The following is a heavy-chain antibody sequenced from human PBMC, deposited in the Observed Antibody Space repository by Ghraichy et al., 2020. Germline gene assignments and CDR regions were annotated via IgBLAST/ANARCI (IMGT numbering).Heavy chain of an antibody. CDR3: ARGVVIRLNAFDL. Sequence: GGSLRLSCEASGFIFSGYSTTWVRQAPGKGLVWVSSISSSTVYTDYADSVHGRFTISRDNVKMLVYLQMNSLRAEDTAVYYCARGVVIRLNAFDLWGQGTMVTVSS. D-gene: IGHD5/OR15-5a*01. CDR1: GFIFSGYS. CDR2: ISSSTVYT. J-gene: IGHJ3*01. V-gene: IGHV3-21*01.